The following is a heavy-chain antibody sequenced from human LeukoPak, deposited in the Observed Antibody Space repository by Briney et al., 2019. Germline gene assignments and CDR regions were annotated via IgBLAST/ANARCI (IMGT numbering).Heavy chain of an antibody. D-gene: IGHD2-2*01. Sequence: GSLRLSCTASGFAFDEHGMSWVRQVPGKGLEWVSGINWSGGSTGYADPLRGRFTISRDNAKNSLYLQMDSLRAEDTALYYYARAPITSPFYFDYWGQGTLVTVSS. CDR1: GFAFDEHG. V-gene: IGHV3-20*04. J-gene: IGHJ4*02. CDR2: INWSGGST. CDR3: ARAPITSPFYFDY.